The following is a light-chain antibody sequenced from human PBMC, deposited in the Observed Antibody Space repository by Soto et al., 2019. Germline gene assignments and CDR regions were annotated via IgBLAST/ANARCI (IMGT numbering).Light chain of an antibody. CDR2: DAS. CDR3: QQRSNWPRFT. Sequence: EIVLTQSPATLSLSPGERATLSCRASQSVSSYLAWYQQKPGQAPRLLIYDASNRATGIPARFSGSGSGTDFTLTISSLEPEDFAVYYCQQRSNWPRFTFGGGTNVDIK. CDR1: QSVSSY. V-gene: IGKV3-11*01. J-gene: IGKJ4*01.